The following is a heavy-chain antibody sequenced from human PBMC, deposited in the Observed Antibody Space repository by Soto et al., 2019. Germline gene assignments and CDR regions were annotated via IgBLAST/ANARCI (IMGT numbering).Heavy chain of an antibody. CDR2: MNPNTGDT. CDR1: GYTFISYD. CDR3: ARGDGYSFDY. V-gene: IGHV1-8*01. J-gene: IGHJ4*02. Sequence: QVQLVQSGAEVKKPGASVKVSCKASGYTFISYDINWVRQATGQGLEWMGWMNPNTGDTGYAQKFQGRVTMTRNTSINTANLEWSSLRSADTAVYFCARGDGYSFDYWGQGTLVTVSS. D-gene: IGHD4-4*01.